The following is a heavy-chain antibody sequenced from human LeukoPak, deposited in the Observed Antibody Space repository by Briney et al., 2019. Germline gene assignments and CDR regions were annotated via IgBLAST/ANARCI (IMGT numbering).Heavy chain of an antibody. CDR2: IYYSGST. V-gene: IGHV4-39*01. CDR1: GGSISSSSYY. D-gene: IGHD1-26*01. CDR3: ARGGRAYSGSYPFDY. Sequence: SETLSLTCTVSGGSISSSSYYWGWIRQPPGKGLEWIGSIYYSGSTYYNPSLKSRVTISVDTSKNQFSLKLSSVTAADTAVYYCARGGRAYSGSYPFDYWGQGTLVTVSS. J-gene: IGHJ4*02.